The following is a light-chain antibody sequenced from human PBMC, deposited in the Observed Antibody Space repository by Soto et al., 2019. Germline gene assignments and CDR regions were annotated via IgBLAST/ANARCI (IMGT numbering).Light chain of an antibody. V-gene: IGKV2-24*01. Sequence: VLTQTPLSSPVTLGQPASISCRSRQSLVYSDGNTYLSWLQQRPGQPPRLLIYQVSNRFSGVPDRFSGIGAGTDFTLKISRVEAEDVGVYSCIQFLHFPRTFGQGTKVEIK. CDR3: IQFLHFPRT. CDR1: QSLVYSDGNTY. J-gene: IGKJ1*01. CDR2: QVS.